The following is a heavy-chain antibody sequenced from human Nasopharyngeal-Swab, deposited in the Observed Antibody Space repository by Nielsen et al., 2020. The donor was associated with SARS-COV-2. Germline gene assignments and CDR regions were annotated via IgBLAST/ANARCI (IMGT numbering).Heavy chain of an antibody. V-gene: IGHV3-15*01. CDR3: TRLRYDFWSGWGAADAFDI. D-gene: IGHD3-3*01. CDR2: IKSKTDGGTT. J-gene: IGHJ3*02. Sequence: WIRQPPGKGLEWVGRIKSKTDGGTTDYAAPVKGRFTISREDSKNTLYLQMNSLKTEDTAVYYCTRLRYDFWSGWGAADAFDIWGQGTMVTVSS.